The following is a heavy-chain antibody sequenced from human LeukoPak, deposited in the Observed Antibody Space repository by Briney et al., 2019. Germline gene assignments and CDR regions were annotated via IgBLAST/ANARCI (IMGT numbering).Heavy chain of an antibody. CDR3: AKDGRGGYSYGSYFDY. CDR2: ISASGVGT. D-gene: IGHD5-18*01. CDR1: GFTFTDYA. V-gene: IGHV3-23*01. J-gene: IGHJ4*02. Sequence: PGGSLRLSCAASGFTFTDYAMSWVRQAPGKGLEWVSAISASGVGTYYVDSVKGRFTISRDNSKNTLYLQMNSLRAEDTALYYCAKDGRGGYSYGSYFDYWGQGILVTVSS.